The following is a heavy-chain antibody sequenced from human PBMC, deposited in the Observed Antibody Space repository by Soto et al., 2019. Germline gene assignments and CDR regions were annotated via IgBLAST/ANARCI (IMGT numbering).Heavy chain of an antibody. V-gene: IGHV4-4*02. CDR2: IHHSGST. J-gene: IGHJ6*02. CDR3: ARAPRGYGMDV. Sequence: QVQLQESGPRLVKPSGTLSLTCTVSGDSVSSNSWWSWVRQPPGKGLEWIGGIHHSGSTNYNSSLTSRVSISIDKSKNQFSLNLYSVTAADAAVFYCARAPRGYGMDVWGQGTTVSVSS. CDR1: GDSVSSNSW.